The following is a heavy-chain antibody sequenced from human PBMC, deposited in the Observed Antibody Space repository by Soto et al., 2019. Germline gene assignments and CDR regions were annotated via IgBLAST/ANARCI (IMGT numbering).Heavy chain of an antibody. V-gene: IGHV1-18*01. CDR1: GYTFTSYG. J-gene: IGHJ6*02. D-gene: IGHD5-12*01. CDR2: ISAYNGNT. Sequence: ASVKVSCKASGYTFTSYGISWVRQAPGQGLEWMGWISAYNGNTNYAQKLQGRVTMTTDTSTSTAYMELRSLRSDDTAVYYCASPSGYKPYYYYGMDVWGQGTTVTVSS. CDR3: ASPSGYKPYYYYGMDV.